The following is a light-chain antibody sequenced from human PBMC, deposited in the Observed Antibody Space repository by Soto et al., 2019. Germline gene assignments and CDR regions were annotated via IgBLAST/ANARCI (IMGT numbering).Light chain of an antibody. V-gene: IGKV3-15*01. J-gene: IGKJ2*01. CDR1: RSVSSN. CDR3: QQNNMWPPYS. Sequence: IVLTQSPITLSLSPGETATLSCRASRSVSSNLAWYQHRPGQAPRLLIYAASARTTGVPARFSGSGAGTAYILTISSLQSENSAVYYWQQNNMWPPYSYGQGTKLEIK. CDR2: AAS.